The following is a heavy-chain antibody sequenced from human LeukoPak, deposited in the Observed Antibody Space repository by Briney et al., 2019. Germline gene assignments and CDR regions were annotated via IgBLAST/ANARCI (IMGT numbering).Heavy chain of an antibody. D-gene: IGHD3-22*01. J-gene: IGHJ4*02. CDR2: VSYGGST. CDR3: ARHYYDSSAYPYYFDY. CDR1: GGSISSNSYC. Sequence: SETLSLTCTVSGGSISSNSYCWDWIRQPPGKGLEWIGSVSYGGSTYYNPSLKRRVFISVDTSNDQFSLMLHSMTAADTAVYYCARHYYDSSAYPYYFDYWGQGTLVTVPS. V-gene: IGHV4-39*01.